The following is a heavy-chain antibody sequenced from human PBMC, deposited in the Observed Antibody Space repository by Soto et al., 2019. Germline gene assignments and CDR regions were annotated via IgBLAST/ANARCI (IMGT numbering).Heavy chain of an antibody. CDR3: ARLHCNSPNCVPLDP. J-gene: IGHJ5*02. D-gene: IGHD2-2*01. V-gene: IGHV4-39*01. Sequence: SETLSLTCTVSRGSISSSGYYWGWIRQPPGKGLEWIGSIYYSGSTSYNPSLKSRVTMSVDTSKNQLSLKLSSVTAADTAVYYCARLHCNSPNCVPLDPWGQGTLVTVSS. CDR1: RGSISSSGYY. CDR2: IYYSGST.